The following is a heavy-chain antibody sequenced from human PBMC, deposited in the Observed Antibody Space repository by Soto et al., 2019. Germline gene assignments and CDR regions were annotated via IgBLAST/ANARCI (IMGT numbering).Heavy chain of an antibody. CDR2: INAGNGNT. V-gene: IGHV1-3*01. CDR3: ARDLIRFGELFMPFDY. D-gene: IGHD3-10*01. J-gene: IGHJ4*02. CDR1: GYTFTSYA. Sequence: ASVKVSCKASGYTFTSYAMHWVRQAPGQRLEWMGWINAGNGNTKYSQKFQGGVTITRDTSASTAYMELSSLRSEDTAVYYCARDLIRFGELFMPFDYCGQGTLVTVSS.